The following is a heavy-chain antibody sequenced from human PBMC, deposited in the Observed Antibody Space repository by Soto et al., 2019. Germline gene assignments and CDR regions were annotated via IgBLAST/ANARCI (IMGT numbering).Heavy chain of an antibody. CDR2: IVPIVDTS. V-gene: IGHV1-69*12. D-gene: IGHD5-12*01. Sequence: QVQLVQSGAEVRQPASSVKVSCKTSGGTFSSYAISWVGQAPGQGLEWMGGIVPIVDTSTYAQKFQGRVTITADESTSTVYMELSSLRSDDTAVYYCVRVVAIPGYPDNWGQGTLGTVSS. CDR3: VRVVAIPGYPDN. CDR1: GGTFSSYA. J-gene: IGHJ4*02.